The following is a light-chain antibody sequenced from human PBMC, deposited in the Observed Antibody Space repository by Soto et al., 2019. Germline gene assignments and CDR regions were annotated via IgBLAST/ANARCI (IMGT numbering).Light chain of an antibody. CDR1: SSDVGGYNY. V-gene: IGLV2-14*01. J-gene: IGLJ3*02. CDR3: SSYTSSNTRVV. Sequence: QSALTQPASVSGSPGQSITISCTGTSSDVGGYNYVSWYQQHPGKAPKLMIYDVSNRPSGVSNRFSGSKSGNTASPTISGLQAEDEADYYCSSYTSSNTRVVFGGGTKVTVL. CDR2: DVS.